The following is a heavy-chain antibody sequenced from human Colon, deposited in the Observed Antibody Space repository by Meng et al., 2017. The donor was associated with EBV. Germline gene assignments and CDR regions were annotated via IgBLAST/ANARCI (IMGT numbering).Heavy chain of an antibody. CDR1: GGSISSGTYY. Sequence: HVPLQESVPGMVKPSQTLSLTCTVSGGSISSGTYYWGWIRQLPGKGLEWIAYIHYSGSTYYSPSLKSRVTISVDTSKNQLSLKLSSMTAADTAVYYCARYVFDSSSLYSNWFDPWGQGTLVTVSS. CDR2: IHYSGST. CDR3: ARYVFDSSSLYSNWFDP. J-gene: IGHJ5*02. D-gene: IGHD3-22*01. V-gene: IGHV4-31*03.